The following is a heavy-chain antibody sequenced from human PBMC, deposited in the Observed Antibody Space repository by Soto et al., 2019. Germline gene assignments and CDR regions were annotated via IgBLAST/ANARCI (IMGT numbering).Heavy chain of an antibody. D-gene: IGHD3-10*01. V-gene: IGHV3-74*01. CDR3: TRSDFYCSGSYIYYYGMAV. CDR1: GFTFSSYW. CDR2: ISNDGSST. J-gene: IGHJ6*02. Sequence: EVQLVESGGGLVQPGGSLRLSCAASGFTFSSYWMHWVRQAPGTGLVWVSRISNDGSSTSYADSVKGRFTISRDNAKKTLYLQMHSLRAEDTAVYYCTRSDFYCSGSYIYYYGMAVLGPGTTVTVSS.